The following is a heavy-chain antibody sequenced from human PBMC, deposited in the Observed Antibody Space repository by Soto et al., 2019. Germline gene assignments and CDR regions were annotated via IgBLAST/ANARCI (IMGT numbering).Heavy chain of an antibody. CDR1: GGTFSSYA. Sequence: QVQLVQSRAEVKKPGSSVKVSCKASGGTFSSYAISWVRQAPGQGLEWMGGIIPISDTTNYAQKFQGRVTITADESTSTAYMELSSLRSEDTAVYYCARSQGSSTSLEIYYYYYYGMDVWGQWTTVTVSS. D-gene: IGHD2-2*01. V-gene: IGHV1-69*01. CDR2: IIPISDTT. CDR3: ARSQGSSTSLEIYYYYYYGMDV. J-gene: IGHJ6*02.